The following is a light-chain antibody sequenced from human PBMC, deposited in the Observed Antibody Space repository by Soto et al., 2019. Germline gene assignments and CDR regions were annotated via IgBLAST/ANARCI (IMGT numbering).Light chain of an antibody. J-gene: IGKJ2*01. CDR2: AAS. V-gene: IGKV1-39*01. CDR1: QSISNY. CDR3: QQCYSTSYT. Sequence: DIQMTQSPSSLSASVGDRVTITCRASQSISNYLNWYQQKPGKAPKLLIYAASSLQSGVPSRFSGSGSGTDFTLSISSLQPEDFATYYCQQCYSTSYTFGQGTKLEIK.